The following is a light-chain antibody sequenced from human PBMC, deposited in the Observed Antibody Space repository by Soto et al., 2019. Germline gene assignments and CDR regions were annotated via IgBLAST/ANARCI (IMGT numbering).Light chain of an antibody. CDR1: QSVSTSF. J-gene: IGKJ1*01. CDR2: GAF. Sequence: EVVLTHSPCTVSLSPVGRGTLSCSGSQSVSTSFLAWYQQKPGQAPRLLIYGAFSRATGIPDRFSGSGSGTDFTLTISRLEPEDFAVYYCQQYGGSSGTFGQGTKVDIK. V-gene: IGKV3-20*01. CDR3: QQYGGSSGT.